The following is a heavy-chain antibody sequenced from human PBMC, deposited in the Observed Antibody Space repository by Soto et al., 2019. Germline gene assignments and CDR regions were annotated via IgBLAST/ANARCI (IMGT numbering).Heavy chain of an antibody. J-gene: IGHJ5*02. Sequence: ASVKVSCKASGGTFSSYTISWVRQAPGQGLEWMGRIIPILGIANYAQKFQGRVTITADKSTSTAYMELSSLRSEDTAVYYCARGLTRTPTKPYNWFDPWGQGTLVTVSS. CDR3: ARGLTRTPTKPYNWFDP. CDR1: GGTFSSYT. V-gene: IGHV1-69*02. D-gene: IGHD3-9*01. CDR2: IIPILGIA.